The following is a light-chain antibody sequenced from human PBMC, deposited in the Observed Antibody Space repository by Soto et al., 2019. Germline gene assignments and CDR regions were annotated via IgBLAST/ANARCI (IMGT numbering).Light chain of an antibody. CDR2: EVT. CDR1: TSDVGGYHF. J-gene: IGLJ1*01. CDR3: YSYTTTSTYV. V-gene: IGLV2-14*01. Sequence: SVLTQPSSVSGSPGQSITVSCTLTTSDVGGYHFVSWYQQHPGKAPKLMIYEVTNRPSGVSDRFSGSKSGNTASLTISGLQAEDEADYYCYSYTTTSTYVFGSGTKVTVL.